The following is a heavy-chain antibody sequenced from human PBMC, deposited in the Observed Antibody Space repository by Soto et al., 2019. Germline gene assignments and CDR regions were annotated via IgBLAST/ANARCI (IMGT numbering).Heavy chain of an antibody. Sequence: SETLSLTCTVSGGSISSDGYYWSWIRQHPGKGLEWIRYIYYCGSTYYNPSLKSRVTISVDTSKNQFSLKLSSVTAADTAVYYCARDMRGYCSSTSCYIVSPRFDPWGQGTLVTVSS. CDR3: ARDMRGYCSSTSCYIVSPRFDP. V-gene: IGHV4-31*03. D-gene: IGHD2-2*02. CDR1: GGSISSDGYY. J-gene: IGHJ5*02. CDR2: IYYCGST.